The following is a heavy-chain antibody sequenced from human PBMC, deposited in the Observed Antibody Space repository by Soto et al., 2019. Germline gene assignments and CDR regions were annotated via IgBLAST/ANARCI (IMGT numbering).Heavy chain of an antibody. CDR3: ARGRYCLTGRCFPNWFDS. CDR1: GDSISTVDYF. CDR2: IYKSTTT. V-gene: IGHV4-30-4*01. Sequence: SSETLSLTCSVSGDSISTVDYFWAWIRQPPGQALEYIGYIYKSTTTYYNPSFESRVAISLDTSKSQFSLTVTSVTAADTAVYFCARGRYCLTGRCFPNWFDSWGQGTLVTVSS. J-gene: IGHJ5*01. D-gene: IGHD2-15*01.